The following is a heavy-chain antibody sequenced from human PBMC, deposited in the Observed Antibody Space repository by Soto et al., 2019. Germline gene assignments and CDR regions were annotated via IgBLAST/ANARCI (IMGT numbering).Heavy chain of an antibody. Sequence: QVQLVQSGAEVKKPGSSVKVSCKASGGTFSSYTISWVRQAPGQGLEWMGRIIPILGIANYAQKFQGRVTITADKSTSTAYMELRSLRSEETAVYYCARLDAAAGIDPNHSFDYWGQGTLVTVSS. CDR2: IIPILGIA. V-gene: IGHV1-69*02. D-gene: IGHD6-13*01. J-gene: IGHJ4*02. CDR3: ARLDAAAGIDPNHSFDY. CDR1: GGTFSSYT.